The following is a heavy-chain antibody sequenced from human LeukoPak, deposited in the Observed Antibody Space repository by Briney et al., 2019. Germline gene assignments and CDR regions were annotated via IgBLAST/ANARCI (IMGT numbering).Heavy chain of an antibody. D-gene: IGHD6-19*01. CDR1: GFTFSNYA. CDR2: VTSSGGNT. J-gene: IGHJ5*02. Sequence: GGSLRLSCAASGFTFSNYAMSWVRQAPGKGLEWVSTVTSSGGNTYYSDSVKGRFTISRDNSKNTLYLQMNSLRAEDTAVYYCARDEDSSGWYFWFDPWGQGTLVTVSS. CDR3: ARDEDSSGWYFWFDP. V-gene: IGHV3-23*01.